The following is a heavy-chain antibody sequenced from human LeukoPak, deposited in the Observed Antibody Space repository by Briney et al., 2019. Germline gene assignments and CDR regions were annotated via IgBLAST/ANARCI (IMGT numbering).Heavy chain of an antibody. Sequence: SGGSLRLSCAASGFTFSSYAMHWVRQPPGRGLEWLTVISNDGSTKYYADSVRGRFTISRDNSKNTLYLQINGLRLDDTAVYYCARAMVRGVPFDYWGQGTLVTVSS. J-gene: IGHJ4*02. CDR2: ISNDGSTK. CDR1: GFTFSSYA. CDR3: ARAMVRGVPFDY. D-gene: IGHD3-10*01. V-gene: IGHV3-30-3*01.